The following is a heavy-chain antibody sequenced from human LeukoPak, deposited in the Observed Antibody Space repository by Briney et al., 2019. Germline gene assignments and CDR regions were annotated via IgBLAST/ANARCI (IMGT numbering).Heavy chain of an antibody. CDR2: IRYDGSNK. CDR1: GFTFSSYG. V-gene: IGHV3-30*02. D-gene: IGHD3-22*01. J-gene: IGHJ4*02. CDR3: AKESGYYSPFDY. Sequence: GGSLRLSCAASGFTFSSYGMHWVRQAPGEGLEWVAFIRYDGSNKYYADSVKGRFTISRDNSKNTLYLQMNSLRAEDTAVYYCAKESGYYSPFDYWGQGTLVTVSS.